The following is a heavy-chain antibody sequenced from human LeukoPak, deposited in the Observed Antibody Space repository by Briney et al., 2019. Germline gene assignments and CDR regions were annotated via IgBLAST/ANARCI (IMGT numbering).Heavy chain of an antibody. CDR3: AKDSGGYYFDY. J-gene: IGHJ4*02. V-gene: IGHV3-23*01. CDR1: GFTFTTYP. Sequence: GGSLRLSCAASGFTFTTYPMSWVRQAPGKGLEWVSAISASGGGTYYADSVKGRFTISRDNSRSTVFLQMNSLRAEDTAVYYCAKDSGGYYFDYWGQGTLVTVSS. CDR2: ISASGGGT.